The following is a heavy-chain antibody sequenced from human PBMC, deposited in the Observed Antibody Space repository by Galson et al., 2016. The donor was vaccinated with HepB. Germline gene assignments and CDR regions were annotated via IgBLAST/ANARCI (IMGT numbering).Heavy chain of an antibody. Sequence: SVKVSCKASGYTFTDYNINWVRQAPGKGLEWMGWISGYTGNTDYAQKFQDRVTTTTDRSARTAYLELRTLRSDDTAVYYGARGGFWWEVRQLDVWGRGTLVTVSA. V-gene: IGHV1-18*01. J-gene: IGHJ3*01. CDR3: ARGGFWWEVRQLDV. CDR2: ISGYTGNT. CDR1: GYTFTDYN. D-gene: IGHD2-21*01.